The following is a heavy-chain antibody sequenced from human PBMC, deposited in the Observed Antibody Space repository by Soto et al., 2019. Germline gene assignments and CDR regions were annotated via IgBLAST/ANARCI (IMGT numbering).Heavy chain of an antibody. V-gene: IGHV3-72*01. D-gene: IGHD3-3*02. J-gene: IGHJ6*02. CDR3: ARGSFLEWLSRDYYGVDV. CDR2: IRNKADSFTT. CDR1: GFTFSDHY. Sequence: PGWSLRLSCAASGFTFSDHYMDWVRQAPGKGLEWVGRIRNKADSFTTEYAASVKGRFTISRDDSKDSLYPQINSLKTADAAVYYCARGSFLEWLSRDYYGVDVWGQGTTVTVSS.